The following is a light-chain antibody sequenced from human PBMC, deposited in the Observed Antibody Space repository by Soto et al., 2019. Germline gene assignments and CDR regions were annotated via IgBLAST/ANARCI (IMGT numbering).Light chain of an antibody. Sequence: DHVMTQSPLSLRVTPGEPASISCRSSQSLLHSNGYNYLDWYLQKPGQSPQLLIYLGSNRASGVPDRFSGSGSGTDFTLKISRVEAEDVGVYYCMQALQTPPTFGQGTRLEIK. CDR2: LGS. J-gene: IGKJ5*01. CDR3: MQALQTPPT. V-gene: IGKV2-28*01. CDR1: QSLLHSNGYNY.